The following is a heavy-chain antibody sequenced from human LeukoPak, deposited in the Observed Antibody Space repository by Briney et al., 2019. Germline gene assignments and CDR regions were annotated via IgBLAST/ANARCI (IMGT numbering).Heavy chain of an antibody. Sequence: ASVKVSCKASGGTFSSYAISWVRQAPGQGLEWMGRIIPILGIANYAQKFQGRVTITADKSTSTAYMELSSLRSEDTAVYYCARAPAAAGTQTSGRFDPWGQGTQVTVSS. CDR2: IIPILGIA. D-gene: IGHD6-13*01. J-gene: IGHJ5*02. CDR3: ARAPAAAGTQTSGRFDP. V-gene: IGHV1-69*04. CDR1: GGTFSSYA.